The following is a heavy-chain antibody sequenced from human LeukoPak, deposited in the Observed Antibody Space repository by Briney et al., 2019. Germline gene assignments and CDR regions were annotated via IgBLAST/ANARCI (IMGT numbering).Heavy chain of an antibody. J-gene: IGHJ4*02. CDR1: GYTLTSYG. CDR2: ISAYNGNT. CDR3: ARDLVAVASRTPSGY. V-gene: IGHV1-18*01. Sequence: ASVKVSCKASGYTLTSYGISWVRQAPGQGLEWMGWISAYNGNTNYAQKLQGRVTMTTDTSTSTAYMELRSLRSDDTAVYYCARDLVAVASRTPSGYWGQGTLVTVSS. D-gene: IGHD6-19*01.